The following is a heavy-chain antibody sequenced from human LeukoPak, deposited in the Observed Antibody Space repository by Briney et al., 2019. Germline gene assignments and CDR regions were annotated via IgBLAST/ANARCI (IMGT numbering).Heavy chain of an antibody. J-gene: IGHJ6*03. Sequence: GESLKISCKGSGYSFTSYWIGWVRQMPGKGLEWMGIIYPGDSDTRYSPSFQGQVTISADKSISTAYLQWSSLKASDTAMHYCARLGSSGWPYYYYYMDVWGKGTTVTVSS. D-gene: IGHD6-19*01. CDR1: GYSFTSYW. V-gene: IGHV5-51*01. CDR2: IYPGDSDT. CDR3: ARLGSSGWPYYYYYMDV.